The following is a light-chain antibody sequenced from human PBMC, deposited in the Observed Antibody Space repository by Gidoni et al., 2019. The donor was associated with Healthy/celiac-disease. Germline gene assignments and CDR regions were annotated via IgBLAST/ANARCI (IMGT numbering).Light chain of an antibody. CDR2: DAS. V-gene: IGKV3-11*01. Sequence: PGERATLSCRASQSVNSYLAWYQQKPGQAPRLLIYDASNRATGIPARFSGSGSGTDFTLTISSLEPEDSAVYYCQQRSNWLTFGGGNKVEIK. CDR1: QSVNSY. CDR3: QQRSNWLT. J-gene: IGKJ4*01.